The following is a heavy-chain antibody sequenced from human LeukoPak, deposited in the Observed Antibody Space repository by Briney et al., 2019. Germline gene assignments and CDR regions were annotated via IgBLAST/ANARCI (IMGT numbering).Heavy chain of an antibody. CDR3: TRQDDYVWGSSNDY. J-gene: IGHJ4*02. Sequence: GGSLKLSCAASGFTFSGSAMHWVRQASGKGLEWVGRIRSKANSYAAAYAASVKGRFTISRDDSKNTAYLQMNSLKTEDTAVYYCTRQDDYVWGSSNDYWGQGTLVTVSS. D-gene: IGHD3-16*01. V-gene: IGHV3-73*01. CDR2: IRSKANSYAA. CDR1: GFTFSGSA.